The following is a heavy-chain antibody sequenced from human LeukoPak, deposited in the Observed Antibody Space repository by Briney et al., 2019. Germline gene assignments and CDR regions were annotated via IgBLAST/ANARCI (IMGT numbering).Heavy chain of an antibody. D-gene: IGHD3-10*01. CDR2: IYSTGRT. J-gene: IGHJ3*01. Sequence: PSETLSLTCTVSGGSINSPGYYWSWIRQPAGRGLEWLGRIYSTGRTNYNPSLKSRVVISVEKSKNQFSLNLSSVTAADTAVYYCARVGPLWFGELSLDAFDVWGQGTMVTVSS. V-gene: IGHV4-61*02. CDR1: GGSINSPGYY. CDR3: ARVGPLWFGELSLDAFDV.